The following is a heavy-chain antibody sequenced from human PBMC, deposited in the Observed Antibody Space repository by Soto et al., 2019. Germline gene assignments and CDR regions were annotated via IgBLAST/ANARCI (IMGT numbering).Heavy chain of an antibody. Sequence: PSETLSLTCTVSGGSISTYYWIWIRQPPGKGLEWIGDFYNGGSTNYSPSLKSRVTISVDTSKNQFSLKVRSVTAADTAVYFCARGVRIIMIEVVTRGTVGHDNWSQGTLVTVS. CDR2: FYNGGST. CDR3: ARGVRIIMIEVVTRGTVGHDN. D-gene: IGHD3-22*01. CDR1: GGSISTYY. V-gene: IGHV4-59*01. J-gene: IGHJ4*02.